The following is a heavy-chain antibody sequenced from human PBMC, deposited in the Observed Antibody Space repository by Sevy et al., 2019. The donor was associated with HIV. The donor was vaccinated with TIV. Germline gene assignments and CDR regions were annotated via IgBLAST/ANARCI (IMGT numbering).Heavy chain of an antibody. CDR3: ARRHVGYCSSTSCYAGDWFDP. D-gene: IGHD2-2*01. Sequence: SETLSLTCTVSGGSISSSSYYWGWIRQPPGKGLEWIGSIYYSGSTYYTPSLKSRVTISVDTSKNQFSLKLSSVTAADTAVYYCARRHVGYCSSTSCYAGDWFDPWGQGTLVTVSS. J-gene: IGHJ5*02. CDR2: IYYSGST. V-gene: IGHV4-39*01. CDR1: GGSISSSSYY.